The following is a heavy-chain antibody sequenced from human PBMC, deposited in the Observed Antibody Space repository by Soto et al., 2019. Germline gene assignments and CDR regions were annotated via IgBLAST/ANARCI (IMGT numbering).Heavy chain of an antibody. Sequence: QVQLVQSGAEVKKPGSSVRVSCKASGDTFTFYSINWVRQAPGLGLEWMGRINPILSMSNYAQRFQGRVTMTADKSTSTAYMELSSLRYEETAMYYCASSYGSGYRAFDYWGQGALVTVSS. V-gene: IGHV1-69*02. CDR3: ASSYGSGYRAFDY. CDR1: GDTFTFYS. CDR2: INPILSMS. J-gene: IGHJ4*02. D-gene: IGHD3-10*01.